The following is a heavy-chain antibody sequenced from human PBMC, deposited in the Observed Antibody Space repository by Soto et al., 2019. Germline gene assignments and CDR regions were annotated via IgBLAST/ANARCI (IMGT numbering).Heavy chain of an antibody. Sequence: PGGSLRLSCAASGFTFSSYWMSWVRQAPGKGLEWVANIKQDGSEKYYVDSVKGRFTISRDNAKNSLYLQMNSLRAEDTAVYYCARDSFKYYDFWSGYLTPTYYYYYYMDVWGKGTTVTVSS. D-gene: IGHD3-3*01. CDR3: ARDSFKYYDFWSGYLTPTYYYYYYMDV. CDR1: GFTFSSYW. CDR2: IKQDGSEK. V-gene: IGHV3-7*01. J-gene: IGHJ6*03.